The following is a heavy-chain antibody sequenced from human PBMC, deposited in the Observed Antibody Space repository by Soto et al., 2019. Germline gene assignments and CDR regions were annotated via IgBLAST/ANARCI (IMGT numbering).Heavy chain of an antibody. J-gene: IGHJ5*02. Sequence: QVQLVQSGPEVEKPGASVKVSCQASGYKFINYYMHWVRQAPGQGLEWVGMVNPNGGSTSYPQKFQGRVTMTRDTSTTTVFMELGGLTFEDTAVYFCARGEGLTVFRGGWFDTWGQGSLVIVSS. CDR1: GYKFINYY. CDR3: ARGEGLTVFRGGWFDT. CDR2: VNPNGGST. D-gene: IGHD3-10*01. V-gene: IGHV1-46*03.